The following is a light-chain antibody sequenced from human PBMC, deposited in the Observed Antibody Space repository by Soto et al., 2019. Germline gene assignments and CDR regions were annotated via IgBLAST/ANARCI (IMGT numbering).Light chain of an antibody. V-gene: IGKV3-15*01. Sequence: EIVMTQSPTTLSVSPGERATLSCRASQSVSSNLAWYQQKPGQAPRLLIYGASTRATGITARFSGSGSGTDFTLTISSLQSEDFAVYYCQQYDNWPQTFGQGTKVDI. CDR2: GAS. J-gene: IGKJ1*01. CDR3: QQYDNWPQT. CDR1: QSVSSN.